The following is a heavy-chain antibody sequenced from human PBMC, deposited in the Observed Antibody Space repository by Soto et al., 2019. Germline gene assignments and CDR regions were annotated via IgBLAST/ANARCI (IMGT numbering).Heavy chain of an antibody. CDR3: ARASGDGYKNIGHAFDI. V-gene: IGHV3-30-3*01. Sequence: GGSLRLSCAASGFTFSSYAMHWVRQAPGKGLEWVAVISYDGSNKYYADSVKGRFTISRDNSKNTLYLQMNSLRAEDTAVYYYARASGDGYKNIGHAFDIWGQGTMVTVSS. CDR1: GFTFSSYA. CDR2: ISYDGSNK. J-gene: IGHJ3*02. D-gene: IGHD5-12*01.